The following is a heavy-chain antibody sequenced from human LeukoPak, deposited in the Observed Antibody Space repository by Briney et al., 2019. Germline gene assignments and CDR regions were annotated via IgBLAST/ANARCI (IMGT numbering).Heavy chain of an antibody. D-gene: IGHD3-3*01. CDR3: ASKHDFWSGLLS. Sequence: SETLSLTCTVSGGSISSGGYYWSWIRQHPGKGLEWIGYIYYSGSTNYNPSLKSRVTISVDTSKNQFSLKLSSVTAADTAVYYCASKHDFWSGLLSWGQGTLVTVSS. CDR2: IYYSGST. CDR1: GGSISSGGYY. J-gene: IGHJ4*02. V-gene: IGHV4-31*03.